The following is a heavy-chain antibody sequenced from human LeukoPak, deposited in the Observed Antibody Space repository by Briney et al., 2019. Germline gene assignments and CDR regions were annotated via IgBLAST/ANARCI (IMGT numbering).Heavy chain of an antibody. D-gene: IGHD2-2*01. Sequence: PGGSLRLSCAASGFTFSYFAMHWVRQAPGKGLEYISAVSSNGDKTYYADSVKGGFSISRDNSKNTLYLQMGSLRAEDMAVYYCARGGYRSTTSCYEGSGDYYYGMDVWGRGTTVTVSS. CDR1: GFTFSYFA. CDR3: ARGGYRSTTSCYEGSGDYYYGMDV. J-gene: IGHJ6*04. V-gene: IGHV3-64*02. CDR2: VSSNGDKT.